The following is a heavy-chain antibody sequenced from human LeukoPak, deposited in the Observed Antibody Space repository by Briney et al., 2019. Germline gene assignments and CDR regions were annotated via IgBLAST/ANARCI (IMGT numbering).Heavy chain of an antibody. V-gene: IGHV3-21*01. CDR3: APIVLTPPYGMDV. Sequence: GGSLRLSCVASRFTFSSYSMTWVRRAPGTGLEWVSSISFGGGHIFYTDSVKGRFTIFRDDSKNSLYLEMNSLRAEDTAVYFCAPIVLTPPYGMDVWGQGTTVTVSS. J-gene: IGHJ6*02. CDR1: RFTFSSYS. D-gene: IGHD2/OR15-2a*01. CDR2: ISFGGGHI.